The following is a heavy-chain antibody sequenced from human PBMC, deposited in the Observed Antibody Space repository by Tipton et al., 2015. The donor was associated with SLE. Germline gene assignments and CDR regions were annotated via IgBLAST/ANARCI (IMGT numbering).Heavy chain of an antibody. V-gene: IGHV4-61*08. CDR3: ARDWCSSTSCYGYYYMDV. CDR1: GGSVSSGGYY. CDR2: FYNSGST. J-gene: IGHJ6*03. D-gene: IGHD2-2*01. Sequence: TLSLTCTVSGGSVSSGGYYWSWIRQHPGKGLEWIGYFYNSGSTNYNPSLKSRVTISGDSSMNQFSLRLTSVTAADTAFYYCARDWCSSTSCYGYYYMDVWGKGTTVTVSS.